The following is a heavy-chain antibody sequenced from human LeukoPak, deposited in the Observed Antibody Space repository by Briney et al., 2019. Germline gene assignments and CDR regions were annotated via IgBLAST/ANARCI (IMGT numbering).Heavy chain of an antibody. CDR2: IRYDGSNK. CDR3: AKGSYGDSPYWYFNL. J-gene: IGHJ2*01. CDR1: GFTFSNYV. Sequence: GGSLKLSCAASGFTFSNYVMQWVRQAPGKGLEWVAFIRYDGSNKYYADSVQGRFTISRDNSKNTLYLQMNSLRAEDTAVYYCAKGSYGDSPYWYFNLWAVAPWSLSPQ. V-gene: IGHV3-30*02. D-gene: IGHD4-17*01.